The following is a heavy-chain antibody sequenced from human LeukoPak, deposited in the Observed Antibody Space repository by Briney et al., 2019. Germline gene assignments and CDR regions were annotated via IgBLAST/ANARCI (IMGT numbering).Heavy chain of an antibody. D-gene: IGHD5-18*01. CDR2: ISSSGSTK. CDR1: GFTFSSYE. J-gene: IGHJ4*02. CDR3: ARGAMAGPFDY. Sequence: GSLRLSCAACGFTFSSYEMKWVRQAPGKGLEWVSYISSSGSTKYYADSVKGRFTISRDNAKNSLFLQMNGLRGEDTAVYYCARGAMAGPFDYWGQGILVTVSS. V-gene: IGHV3-48*03.